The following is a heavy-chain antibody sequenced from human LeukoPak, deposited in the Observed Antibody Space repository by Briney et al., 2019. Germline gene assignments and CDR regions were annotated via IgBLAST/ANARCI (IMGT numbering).Heavy chain of an antibody. CDR3: AKVPIYYYDTSGYFDY. V-gene: IGHV3-23*01. CDR1: GFTFNNHA. CDR2: ISDSGGST. J-gene: IGHJ4*02. Sequence: PGGSLRFSCAASGFTFNNHAMTWVRQAPGKGLEWVSGISDSGGSTYYADSVKGRFTISRDNSKNTLFLQMNSLRAEDTAVYYCAKVPIYYYDTSGYFDYWGQGTLVTVSS. D-gene: IGHD3-22*01.